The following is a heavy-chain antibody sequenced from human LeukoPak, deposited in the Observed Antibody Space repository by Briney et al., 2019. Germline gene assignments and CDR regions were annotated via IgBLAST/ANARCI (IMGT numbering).Heavy chain of an antibody. Sequence: SETLSLTCTVSGGSISSGSDYWSWIRQPAGKGLEWIGRIYTSGSTNYNPSLNSRVTISVDTSKNQFSLKLNSVTAAATAVYYCARGYYYGSGTYYKTWGQGTLVTVSS. J-gene: IGHJ5*02. D-gene: IGHD3-10*01. CDR2: IYTSGST. CDR1: GGSISSGSDY. V-gene: IGHV4-61*02. CDR3: ARGYYYGSGTYYKT.